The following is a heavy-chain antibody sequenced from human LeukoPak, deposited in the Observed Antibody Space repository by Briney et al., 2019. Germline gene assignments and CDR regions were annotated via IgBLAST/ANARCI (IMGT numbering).Heavy chain of an antibody. CDR1: GYSFTNYW. D-gene: IGHD5-12*01. V-gene: IGHV5-51*01. J-gene: IGHJ4*02. CDR3: ARHSATRGDGYRGLGY. Sequence: KHGESLKISCKGSGYSFTNYWIGWVRQMPGKGLEWMGIIYPDDSDTRYSPSFQGQVTISADKSISTAYLQWSSLKASDTAMYYCARHSATRGDGYRGLGYWGQGTLSPSLQ. CDR2: IYPDDSDT.